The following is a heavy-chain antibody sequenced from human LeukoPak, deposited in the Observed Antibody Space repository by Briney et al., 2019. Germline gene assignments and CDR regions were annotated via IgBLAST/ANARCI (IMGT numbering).Heavy chain of an antibody. D-gene: IGHD3-22*01. CDR1: GFTFSSYS. CDR3: ARERGGTGSFYSGYYYYIDV. CDR2: ISSSSSSI. J-gene: IGHJ6*03. V-gene: IGHV3-48*04. Sequence: GGSLRLSCVASGFTFSSYSMNWVRQAPGKGLEWFSYISSSSSSISYADSVKGRFTISRDNAKNSLFLQMNSLRAEDTAVYYCARERGGTGSFYSGYYYYIDVWGKGTTVTVSS.